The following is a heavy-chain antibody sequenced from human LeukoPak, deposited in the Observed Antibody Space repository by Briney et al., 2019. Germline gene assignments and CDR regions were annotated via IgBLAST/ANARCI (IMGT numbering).Heavy chain of an antibody. Sequence: ASVKVSCKASGYTFTGYYMHWVRQAPGQGLEWMGWINPNSGGTNYAQKFQGWVTMTRDTSISTAYMELSRLRSDDTAVYYCAARGSYYDSSGYYSFDYWGQGTLVTVSS. CDR1: GYTFTGYY. D-gene: IGHD3-22*01. J-gene: IGHJ4*02. V-gene: IGHV1-2*04. CDR2: INPNSGGT. CDR3: AARGSYYDSSGYYSFDY.